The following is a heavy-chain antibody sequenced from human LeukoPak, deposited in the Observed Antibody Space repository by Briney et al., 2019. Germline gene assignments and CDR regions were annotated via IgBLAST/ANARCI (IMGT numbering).Heavy chain of an antibody. D-gene: IGHD5-18*01. J-gene: IGHJ4*02. Sequence: GGSLRLSCAASGFTFSSYAMSWVRQAPGKGLEWVSAISGSGGGTYYADSVKGRFTISRDDSKNTLYLQMNSLRAEDTAVYYCAKRGRGYSYGYGYWGQGTLVTVSS. CDR2: ISGSGGGT. V-gene: IGHV3-23*01. CDR3: AKRGRGYSYGYGY. CDR1: GFTFSSYA.